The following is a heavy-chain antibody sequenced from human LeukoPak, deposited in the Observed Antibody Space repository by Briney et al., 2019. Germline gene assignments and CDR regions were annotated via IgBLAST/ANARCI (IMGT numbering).Heavy chain of an antibody. Sequence: PGGSLRLSCAASGFTFSSYAMSWVRQAPGKGLEWVSAISGSGGSTYYADSVKGRFTISRDNSKNTLYLQMNSLRAEDTAVYYCARGGGYSGYDLDAFDIWGQGTMVTVSS. CDR2: ISGSGGST. V-gene: IGHV3-23*01. J-gene: IGHJ3*02. CDR3: ARGGGYSGYDLDAFDI. D-gene: IGHD5-12*01. CDR1: GFTFSSYA.